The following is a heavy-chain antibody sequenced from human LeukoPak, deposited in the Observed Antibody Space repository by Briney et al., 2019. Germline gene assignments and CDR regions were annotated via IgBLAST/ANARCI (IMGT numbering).Heavy chain of an antibody. CDR3: ASSSPSSGSLDYGMDV. CDR1: GYTFTSYG. V-gene: IGHV1-69*13. CDR2: IIPIFGTA. Sequence: ASVKVSCKASGYTFTSYGISWVRQAPGQGLEWMGGIIPIFGTANYAQKFQGRVTITADESTSTAYMELSSLRSEDTAVYYCASSSPSSGSLDYGMDVWGQGTTVTVSS. D-gene: IGHD3-10*01. J-gene: IGHJ6*02.